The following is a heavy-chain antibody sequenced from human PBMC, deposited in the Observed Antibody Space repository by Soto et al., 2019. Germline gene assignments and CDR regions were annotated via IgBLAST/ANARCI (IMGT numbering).Heavy chain of an antibody. Sequence: PSETLSLTCAVSGCSISSSNWWSWVRQPPGKGLEWIGEIYHRGSTNYKQSLKSRVTISVDKSKNQFSLKLSSVTAADTAVYYCARLNTAQYSSSWSYYYYYGMDVWGQGTTVTVSS. CDR1: GCSISSSNW. CDR3: ARLNTAQYSSSWSYYYYYGMDV. D-gene: IGHD6-13*01. V-gene: IGHV4-4*02. J-gene: IGHJ6*02. CDR2: IYHRGST.